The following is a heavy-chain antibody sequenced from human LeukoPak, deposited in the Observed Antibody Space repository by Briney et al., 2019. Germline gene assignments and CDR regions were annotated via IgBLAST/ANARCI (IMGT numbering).Heavy chain of an antibody. D-gene: IGHD1-26*01. CDR3: ARDKMMGAHTGYYYGRDV. V-gene: IGHV3-21*01. CDR1: GFTFSSYS. CDR2: ISSSSSYI. J-gene: IGHJ6*02. Sequence: GGSLRLSCAASGFTFSSYSMNWVRQAPGKGLEWVSSISSSSSYIYYADSVKGRFTISRDNAKNSLYLPMNSLRAEDTAVYYCARDKMMGAHTGYYYGRDVWGQGTTVTVSS.